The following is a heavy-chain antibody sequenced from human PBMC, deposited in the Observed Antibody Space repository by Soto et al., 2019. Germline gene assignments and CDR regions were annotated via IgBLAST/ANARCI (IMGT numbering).Heavy chain of an antibody. D-gene: IGHD3-10*01. V-gene: IGHV2-5*02. CDR2: IYWDNDK. CDR3: ARSLWFGELH. J-gene: IGHJ4*02. Sequence: QITLKESGPPLVKPTQTLTLTCSFSGFSLSTTGVGVGWIRQSPGKALEWLAIIYWDNDKRYSPSLKSRVIITQDTSKNQVVLTVTNMDPVDTGTYYCARSLWFGELHWGQGALVTVSS. CDR1: GFSLSTTGVG.